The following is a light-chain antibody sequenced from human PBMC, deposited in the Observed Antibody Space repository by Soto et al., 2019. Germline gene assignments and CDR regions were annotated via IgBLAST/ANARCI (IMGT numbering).Light chain of an antibody. CDR2: GAS. Sequence: ENVLTHSRGTLSLSSGERATPPFSGSQSVSSSYLTWYQQKPGQAHRPLIYGASSRATGITDRFSGGGSGTDFTLTISRLQPEDVAVYYCHHSGNSHGTVGQGTQVDIK. CDR1: QSVSSSY. J-gene: IGKJ1*01. V-gene: IGKV3-20*01. CDR3: HHSGNSHGT.